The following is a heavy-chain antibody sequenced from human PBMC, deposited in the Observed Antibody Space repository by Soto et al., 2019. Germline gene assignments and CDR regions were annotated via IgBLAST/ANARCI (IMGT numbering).Heavy chain of an antibody. D-gene: IGHD2-2*01. CDR3: AIYCSSNSCLYSPFDI. CDR1: GYPLTSYY. J-gene: IGHJ3*02. V-gene: IGHV1-46*01. Sequence: XSVKVSCKASGYPLTSYYMHWVRQAPGQGLEWMGIINPSGGSTSYAQKFQGRVTVTRDTSTSTVYMELSSLRSEDTAVYYCAIYCSSNSCLYSPFDIWGQGTMVTVSS. CDR2: INPSGGST.